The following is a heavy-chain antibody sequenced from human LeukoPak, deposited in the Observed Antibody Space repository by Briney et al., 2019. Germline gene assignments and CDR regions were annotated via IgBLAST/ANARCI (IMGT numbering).Heavy chain of an antibody. CDR2: INPNSGGT. Sequence: GASVKVSCKASGYTFTGYYMHWVRQAPGQGLEWMGRINPNSGGTNYAQKFQGRVTMTRDTSISTAYMELSRLRSDDTAVYYCAMALIVATTPFDYWGQGTLVTVSS. V-gene: IGHV1-2*06. J-gene: IGHJ4*02. CDR3: AMALIVATTPFDY. CDR1: GYTFTGYY. D-gene: IGHD5-12*01.